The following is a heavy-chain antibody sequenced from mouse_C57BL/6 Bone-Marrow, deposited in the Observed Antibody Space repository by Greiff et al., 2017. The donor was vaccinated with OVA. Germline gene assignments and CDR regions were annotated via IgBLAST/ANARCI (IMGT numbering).Heavy chain of an antibody. CDR1: GYTFTSYW. CDR2: IYPGNSDT. D-gene: IGHD2-5*01. Sequence: EVQLQQSGTVLARPGASVKMSCKTSGYTFTSYWMHWVKQRPGQGLEWIGAIYPGNSDTSYNQKFKGKAKLTAVTSASTAYMELSSLTNEDSAVYYCTRSRYSNSFRFAYWGQGTLVTVSA. CDR3: TRSRYSNSFRFAY. J-gene: IGHJ3*01. V-gene: IGHV1-5*01.